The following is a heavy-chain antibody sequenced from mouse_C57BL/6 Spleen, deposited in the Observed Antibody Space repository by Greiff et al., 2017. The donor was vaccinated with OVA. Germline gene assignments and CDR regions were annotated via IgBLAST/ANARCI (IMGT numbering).Heavy chain of an antibody. Sequence: QVHVKQPGAELVKPGASVKLSCKASGYTFTSYWMQWVKQRPGQGLEWIGEIDPSDSYTNYNQKFKGKATLTVDTSSSTAYMQLSSLTSEDSAVYYCAREDYGPEYWGQGTLVTVSA. CDR3: AREDYGPEY. CDR1: GYTFTSYW. J-gene: IGHJ3*01. V-gene: IGHV1-50*01. D-gene: IGHD1-1*02. CDR2: IDPSDSYT.